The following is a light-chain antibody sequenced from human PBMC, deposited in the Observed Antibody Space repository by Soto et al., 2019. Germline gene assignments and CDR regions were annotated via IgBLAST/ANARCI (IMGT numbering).Light chain of an antibody. Sequence: QSVLTQPPSVSGAPGQRVTISCTGSSSNIGAGYDVHWYQQLPGTAPKLLIYGNSNRPSGVPDRFSGSKSGTSASLAITGLQAEDEADYYCQFYDSSLSGLVFGGGTKVTVL. V-gene: IGLV1-40*01. CDR1: SSNIGAGYD. J-gene: IGLJ2*01. CDR3: QFYDSSLSGLV. CDR2: GNS.